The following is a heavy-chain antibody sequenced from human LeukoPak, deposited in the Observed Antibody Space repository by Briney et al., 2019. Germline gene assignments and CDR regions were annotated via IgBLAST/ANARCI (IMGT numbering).Heavy chain of an antibody. CDR2: IYYSWST. CDR1: GGSISSYY. D-gene: IGHD3-10*01. Sequence: PSETLSLTCTVSGGSISSYYWSWIRQPPGKGLEWIGYIYYSWSTNYNPSLKSRVTISVDTSKNQFSLKLSSVTAADTAVYYCARHYHYYGSGSYLVDVWGQGTTVTVSS. J-gene: IGHJ6*02. CDR3: ARHYHYYGSGSYLVDV. V-gene: IGHV4-59*08.